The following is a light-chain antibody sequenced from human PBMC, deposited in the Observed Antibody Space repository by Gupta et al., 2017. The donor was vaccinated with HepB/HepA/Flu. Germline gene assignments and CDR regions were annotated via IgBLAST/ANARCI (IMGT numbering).Light chain of an antibody. J-gene: IGLJ2*01. CDR2: QDS. CDR1: KLGDKY. Sequence: SYELTQPPSVSVSPGQTASITCSGDKLGDKYACWYQQKPGQSPVLVIYQDSKRPSGIPERFSGSNSRNTATLTISGTQAMVEADYYCQAWDSSTVVFGGGTKLTVL. CDR3: QAWDSSTVV. V-gene: IGLV3-1*01.